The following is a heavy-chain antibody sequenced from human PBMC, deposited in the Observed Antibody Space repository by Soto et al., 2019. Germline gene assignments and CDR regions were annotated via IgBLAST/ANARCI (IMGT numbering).Heavy chain of an antibody. CDR1: GFMFSSYS. Sequence: EVELVESGGDLVQPGGSLRLSCVASGFMFSSYSMNWVRQARGKGLEWVSYISSSSNTIYYADSVKGRFTISSDKAKNSLYLHMNSLRDEATAVYDCARAMPVDCVYFDYWGKVTLVTVSS. J-gene: IGHJ4*02. D-gene: IGHD2-2*01. CDR2: ISSSSNTI. CDR3: ARAMPVDCVYFDY. V-gene: IGHV3-48*02.